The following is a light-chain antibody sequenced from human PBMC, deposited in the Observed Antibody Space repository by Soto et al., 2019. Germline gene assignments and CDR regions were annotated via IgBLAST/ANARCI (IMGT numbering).Light chain of an antibody. Sequence: EVVLTQSPATLSLSPGERATLSCRASQTINNFLAWYQQKPGQAPRLLIYDASSRAAGVPGRFSGSGSGTDFTLTITILESEDFALCHCQQRSTGTFGGGTKVEI. J-gene: IGKJ4*01. CDR1: QTINNF. V-gene: IGKV3-11*01. CDR3: QQRSTGT. CDR2: DAS.